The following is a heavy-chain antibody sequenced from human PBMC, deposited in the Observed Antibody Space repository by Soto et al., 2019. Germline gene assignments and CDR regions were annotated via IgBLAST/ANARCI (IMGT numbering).Heavy chain of an antibody. CDR1: GYTFTSYA. CDR3: ARGGPYSSSWYRVEAFDI. CDR2: INAGNGNT. D-gene: IGHD6-13*01. V-gene: IGHV1-3*01. J-gene: IGHJ3*02. Sequence: ASVKVSCKASGYTFTSYAMHWVRQAPGQRLEWMGWINAGNGNTTYSQKFQGRVTITRDTSASTAYMELSSLRSEDTAVYYCARGGPYSSSWYRVEAFDIWGQGTMVTVSS.